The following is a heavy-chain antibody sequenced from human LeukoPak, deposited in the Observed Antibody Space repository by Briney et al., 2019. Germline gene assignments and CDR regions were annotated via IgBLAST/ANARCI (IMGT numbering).Heavy chain of an antibody. CDR3: ARLSVRADTVDY. Sequence: GGSLRLSCAASGFIFSSYAMTWVRQAPGKGLEWVSTTSSSGGSTYFADSVKGRFTISRDNARNSLYLEMNSLRAEDTAIYYCARLSVRADTVDYWGQGTLVTVSS. CDR1: GFIFSSYA. D-gene: IGHD6-19*01. CDR2: TSSSGGST. J-gene: IGHJ4*02. V-gene: IGHV3-23*01.